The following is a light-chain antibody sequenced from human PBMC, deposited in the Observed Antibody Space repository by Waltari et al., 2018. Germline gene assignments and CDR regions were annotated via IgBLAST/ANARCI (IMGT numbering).Light chain of an antibody. V-gene: IGLV2-14*01. Sequence: SSDVGGYNYVSWYQQHPGKAPKLMIYEVSNRPSGVSNRFSGSKSGNTASLTISGLQAEDEADYYCSSYTSSTSQVFGTGTKVTVL. CDR2: EVS. CDR3: SSYTSSTSQV. CDR1: SSDVGGYNY. J-gene: IGLJ1*01.